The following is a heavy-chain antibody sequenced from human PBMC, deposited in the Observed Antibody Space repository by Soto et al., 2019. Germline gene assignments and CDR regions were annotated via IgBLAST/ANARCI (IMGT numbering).Heavy chain of an antibody. D-gene: IGHD1-1*01. CDR1: EGTCVDYG. CDR2: ISWNSGSI. CDR3: AKDIRGYNRHGMEV. Sequence: LPWGAAEGTCVDYGVRRVMKSPGKGLEWVSGISWNSGSIGYADSVKGRFTISRDNAKNSLYLQMNSLRAEDTALYYCAKDIRGYNRHGMEVWGQGTTVTVSS. V-gene: IGHV3-9*01. J-gene: IGHJ6*02.